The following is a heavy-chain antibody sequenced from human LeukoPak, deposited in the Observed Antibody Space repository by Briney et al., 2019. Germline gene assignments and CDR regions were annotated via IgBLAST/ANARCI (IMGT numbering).Heavy chain of an antibody. J-gene: IGHJ4*02. CDR2: ISSSSSYT. D-gene: IGHD6-13*01. V-gene: IGHV3-11*03. CDR1: GVTFSDAW. Sequence: GGSLRLSCATSGVTFSDAWMSWVRQAPGKGLEWVSYISSSSSYTNYADSVKGRFTISRDNAKNSLYLQMNNLRAEDTAVYYCARRAAAGNYFDYWGQGTLVTVSS. CDR3: ARRAAAGNYFDY.